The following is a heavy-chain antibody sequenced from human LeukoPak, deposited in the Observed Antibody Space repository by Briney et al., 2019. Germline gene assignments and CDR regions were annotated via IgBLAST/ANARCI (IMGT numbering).Heavy chain of an antibody. CDR1: GGTFSSYA. D-gene: IGHD5-18*01. V-gene: IGHV1-69*13. J-gene: IGHJ4*02. CDR2: IIPIFGTA. Sequence: SVKVSCKASGGTFSSYAISWVRQAPGQGLEWMGGIIPIFGTANYAQKFQGRVTITADESTSTAYMELSSLRSEDTAVYYCARDLMRGYSYGPFDYWGQGTLVTVSS. CDR3: ARDLMRGYSYGPFDY.